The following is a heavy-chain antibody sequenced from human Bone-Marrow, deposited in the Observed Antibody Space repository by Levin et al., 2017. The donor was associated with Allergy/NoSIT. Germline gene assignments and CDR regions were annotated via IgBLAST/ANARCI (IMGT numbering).Heavy chain of an antibody. CDR2: IYYSGST. CDR3: ASDPYSSGRSRVVR. J-gene: IGHJ4*02. D-gene: IGHD6-19*01. V-gene: IGHV4-61*01. Sequence: PSETLSLTCTVSGGSVSSGSYYWSWIRQPPGTGLEWIGYIYYSGSTNYNPSLKSRVTISVDTSKNQFSLKLSSVTAADTAVYYCASDPYSSGRSRVVRWGQGTLVTVSS. CDR1: GGSVSSGSYY.